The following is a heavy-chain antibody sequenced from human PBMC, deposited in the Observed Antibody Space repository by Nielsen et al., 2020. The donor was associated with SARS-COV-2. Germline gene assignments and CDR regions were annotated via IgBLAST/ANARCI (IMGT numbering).Heavy chain of an antibody. CDR1: GFSFIHYA. CDR2: ISGLCCNT. D-gene: IGHD5-18*01. V-gene: IGHV3-23*01. J-gene: IGHJ4*02. CDR3: AKSDGGYSYGYPDY. Sequence: ESLTISCSASGFSFIHYAMNWVRHAPVKLLVLFSAISGLCCNTFYSDSVKVRFTISRDNSKSTLYLQMNSLSAEDTAIYYCAKSDGGYSYGYPDYWGQGTLVNVSS.